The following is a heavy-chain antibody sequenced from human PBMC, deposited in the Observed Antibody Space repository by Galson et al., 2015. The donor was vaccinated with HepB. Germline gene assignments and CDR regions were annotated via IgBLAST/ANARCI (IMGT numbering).Heavy chain of an antibody. J-gene: IGHJ6*02. CDR2: ISYDGSNT. CDR1: GFTFSSYG. Sequence: SLRLSCAASGFTFSSYGMHWVRQAPGKGLEWVAVISYDGSNTYYADSVKGRFTISRDNSKNTLYLQMSSLRAEDTALYYCAQSGAPNRYYYYGMDVWGQGTTVTVSS. D-gene: IGHD3-3*01. CDR3: AQSGAPNRYYYYGMDV. V-gene: IGHV3-30*03.